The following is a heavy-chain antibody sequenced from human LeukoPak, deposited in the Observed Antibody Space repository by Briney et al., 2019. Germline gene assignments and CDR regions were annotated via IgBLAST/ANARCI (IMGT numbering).Heavy chain of an antibody. Sequence: SETLSLTCTVSGGSISSYYWSWIRQPAGKGLEWIGRVHTIGATDYNPSLRSRVAISIDTSRNQFALKLNSVTAADTAVYYCARGNGYTDFDLWGQGTLVTVSS. J-gene: IGHJ5*02. CDR2: VHTIGAT. D-gene: IGHD2-2*02. V-gene: IGHV4-4*07. CDR3: ARGNGYTDFDL. CDR1: GGSISSYY.